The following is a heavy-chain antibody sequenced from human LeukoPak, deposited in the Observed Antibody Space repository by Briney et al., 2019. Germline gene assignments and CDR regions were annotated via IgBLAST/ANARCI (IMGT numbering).Heavy chain of an antibody. CDR1: GFTFNTHG. Sequence: GGSLRLSCAASGFTFNTHGMNWVRQAPGKGLEWVAIISYDGSHKLYAGTVKGRFTISRDYSENTLHLQMNSLRPEDTAVYYCAKSIYGSGTYIGVDYWGQGTLVTVSS. D-gene: IGHD3-10*01. CDR3: AKSIYGSGTYIGVDY. V-gene: IGHV3-30*18. J-gene: IGHJ4*02. CDR2: ISYDGSHK.